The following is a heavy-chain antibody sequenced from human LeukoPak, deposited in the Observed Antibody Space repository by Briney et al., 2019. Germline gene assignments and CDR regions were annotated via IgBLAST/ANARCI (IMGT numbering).Heavy chain of an antibody. Sequence: GGSLRLSCAASGFTFSSFGMSWVRQVPGKGLEWVSGISNSADRTYYADHVRGRFTISRDNSKNTVVLQMNSLTVEDSAVYYCAKGTSTMANRPADNWGQGTLVTVSS. V-gene: IGHV3-23*01. CDR2: ISNSADRT. D-gene: IGHD5/OR15-5a*01. CDR3: AKGTSTMANRPADN. CDR1: GFTFSSFG. J-gene: IGHJ4*02.